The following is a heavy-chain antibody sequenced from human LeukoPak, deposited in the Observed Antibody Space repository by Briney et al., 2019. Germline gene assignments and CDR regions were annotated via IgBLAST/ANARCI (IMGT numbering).Heavy chain of an antibody. CDR2: INHSGST. D-gene: IGHD4-17*01. J-gene: IGHJ4*02. CDR3: ASSRYGDDYYFDY. CDR1: GGSFSGYY. Sequence: PSETLSLTCAVYGGSFSGYYWSWIRQPPGKGLEWIGEINHSGSTNYNPSLKSRVTISVDTSKNQFSLKLSSVTAADTAVYYCASSRYGDDYYFDYWGQGTLVTVSS. V-gene: IGHV4-34*01.